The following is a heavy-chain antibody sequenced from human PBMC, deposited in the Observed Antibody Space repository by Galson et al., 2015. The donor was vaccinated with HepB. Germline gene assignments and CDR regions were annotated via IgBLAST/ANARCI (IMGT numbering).Heavy chain of an antibody. CDR3: ARAHLVRGTSRGWFDP. CDR2: INHSGST. V-gene: IGHV4-34*01. J-gene: IGHJ5*02. CDR1: GGSFSGYY. D-gene: IGHD3-10*01. Sequence: SETLSLTCAVYGGSFSGYYWSWIRQPPGKGLEWIGEINHSGSTNYNPSLKSRVTISVDTSKNQFSLKLSSVTAADTAVYYCARAHLVRGTSRGWFDPWGQGTLVTVSS.